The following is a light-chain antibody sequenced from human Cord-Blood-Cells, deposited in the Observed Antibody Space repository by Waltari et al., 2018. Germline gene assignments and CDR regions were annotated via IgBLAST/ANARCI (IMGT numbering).Light chain of an antibody. CDR1: QSISSY. V-gene: IGKV1-39*01. CDR3: QQSYSTPRT. J-gene: IGKJ1*01. Sequence: DIQMTQSPSSLSASVGARVTNTCQASQSISSYLNWYQQKPGKAPKLLIYPASSWQSGVPSRLSARGSGRDFSLPISSLQPEDFATYYCQQSYSTPRTSGQGTKVAIK. CDR2: PAS.